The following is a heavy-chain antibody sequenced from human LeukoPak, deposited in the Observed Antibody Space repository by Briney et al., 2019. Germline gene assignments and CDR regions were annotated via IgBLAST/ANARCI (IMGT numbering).Heavy chain of an antibody. V-gene: IGHV4-4*07. D-gene: IGHD6-13*01. Sequence: SETLSLTCTVSGVSISGYYWSWIRQPAGKGLEWIGRIYISGRSDYKSSLKSRVTMSGDTSKNQFSLKLSSVTAADTAVYYCARGGDSSSWYGGFDSWGQGTLVTVSS. CDR3: ARGGDSSSWYGGFDS. CDR2: IYISGRS. J-gene: IGHJ4*02. CDR1: GVSISGYY.